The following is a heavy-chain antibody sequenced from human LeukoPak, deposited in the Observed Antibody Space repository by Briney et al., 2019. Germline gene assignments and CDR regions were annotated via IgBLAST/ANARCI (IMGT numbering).Heavy chain of an antibody. J-gene: IGHJ6*03. CDR2: INHSGST. Sequence: SETLSLTCAVYGGSFSGYYWSWIRQPPGKGLEWIGEINHSGSTNYNPSLKSRVTISVDTSKNQFSLKLSSVTAADTAVYYCASGAESPRYDFWSGYDYYYYMDVWGKGTTVTVSS. CDR3: ASGAESPRYDFWSGYDYYYYMDV. CDR1: GGSFSGYY. V-gene: IGHV4-34*01. D-gene: IGHD3-3*01.